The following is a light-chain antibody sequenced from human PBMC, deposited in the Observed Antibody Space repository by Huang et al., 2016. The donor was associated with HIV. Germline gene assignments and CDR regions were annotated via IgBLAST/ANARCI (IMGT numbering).Light chain of an antibody. CDR2: GAS. J-gene: IGKJ3*01. Sequence: EIVLTQSPGTVSLSPGERATLSCRASQSVSSKYLAGYQQKPGQAPRLLIYGASYRATGIPDRFSGSGSGTDFTLTISRLEPEDFAVYYCQQYDSSPICTFGPGTKVDIK. V-gene: IGKV3-20*01. CDR1: QSVSSKY. CDR3: QQYDSSPICT.